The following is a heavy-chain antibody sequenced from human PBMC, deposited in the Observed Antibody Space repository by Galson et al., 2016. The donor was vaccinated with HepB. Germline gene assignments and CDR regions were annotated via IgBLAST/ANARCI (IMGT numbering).Heavy chain of an antibody. J-gene: IGHJ4*02. V-gene: IGHV4-4*02. CDR1: GVSISSSDW. D-gene: IGHD2/OR15-2a*01. Sequence: ETLSLTCAVSGVSISSSDWWSWVRHPPGQGLEWIGQIFHSGRVNYPPSLASRVTISIDTSNNHFSLRLTSVTAADTALYYCARQYWGGPSDYWGQGTLVIVSS. CDR2: IFHSGRV. CDR3: ARQYWGGPSDY.